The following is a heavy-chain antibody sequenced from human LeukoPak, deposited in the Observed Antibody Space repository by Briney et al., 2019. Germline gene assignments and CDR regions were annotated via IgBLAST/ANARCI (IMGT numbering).Heavy chain of an antibody. J-gene: IGHJ5*02. D-gene: IGHD2-8*01. CDR3: AREYAGTVLMVYPNDSGLDP. CDR2: INPNSGGT. Sequence: GASVKVSCKASGYTFTGYYMHWVRQAPGQGLEWMGWINPNSGGTNYAQKFQGRVTMTRDTSISTAYMELSRLRSDDTAVYYCAREYAGTVLMVYPNDSGLDPWGQGTLVTVSS. V-gene: IGHV1-2*02. CDR1: GYTFTGYY.